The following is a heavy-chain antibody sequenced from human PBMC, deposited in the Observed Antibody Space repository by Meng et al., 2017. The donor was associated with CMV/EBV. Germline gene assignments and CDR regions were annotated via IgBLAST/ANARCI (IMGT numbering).Heavy chain of an antibody. D-gene: IGHD2-15*01. V-gene: IGHV3-30*04. CDR3: ARVLQVVVAATKGGMDV. Sequence: GGSRRLACAASGFTFSRYAMHWVRQAPGKGLEWVAVISYDGNNKYYADYVKGRFTISRDNSKNTLYLQMNSLRAEDTAVYYCARVLQVVVAATKGGMDVWGQGTTVTVSS. J-gene: IGHJ6*02. CDR1: GFTFSRYA. CDR2: ISYDGNNK.